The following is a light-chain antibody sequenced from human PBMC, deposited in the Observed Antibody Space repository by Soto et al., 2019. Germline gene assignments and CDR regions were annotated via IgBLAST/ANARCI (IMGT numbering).Light chain of an antibody. Sequence: QPVLTQPPSVSGAPGQRVTISCTGSSSNIGAGYDVHWYQQLPGTAPKLLIYGNSNRPSGVPDRFSGSKSGTSASLAITGLQAEDEADDYCQSYDSSLSAYVVFGGGTKVTVL. CDR1: SSNIGAGYD. CDR3: QSYDSSLSAYVV. CDR2: GNS. J-gene: IGLJ2*01. V-gene: IGLV1-40*01.